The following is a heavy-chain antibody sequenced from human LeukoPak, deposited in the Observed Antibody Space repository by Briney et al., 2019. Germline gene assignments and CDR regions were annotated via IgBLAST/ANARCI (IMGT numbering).Heavy chain of an antibody. CDR3: AGAYCGGDCYSGRAFDI. CDR1: GGSISSRFW. CDR2: IYHSGST. Sequence: SETLSLTCAVSGGSISSRFWWSWVRQPPGNGLEWIGEIYHSGSTNYKPSLRSRVTISVDKSKNQFSLKLSSVTAADTAVYYCAGAYCGGDCYSGRAFDIWGQGTMVTVSS. V-gene: IGHV4-4*02. D-gene: IGHD2-21*02. J-gene: IGHJ3*02.